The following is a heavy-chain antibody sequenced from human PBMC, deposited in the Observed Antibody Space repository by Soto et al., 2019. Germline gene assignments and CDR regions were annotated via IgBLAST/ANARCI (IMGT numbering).Heavy chain of an antibody. CDR1: EYSFGDYY. V-gene: IGHV1-2*02. D-gene: IGHD2-2*01. CDR3: VRDAPSHQSIFDL. J-gene: IGHJ4*02. CDR2: INLNDGGT. Sequence: ASVKVSCKTSEYSFGDYYLHWVRQAPEQGLEWMGGINLNDGGTNSPRKFQGRLTMTRDKSITTVYMELSRLRSDDTAVYFCVRDAPSHQSIFDLGGPGTLVTVS.